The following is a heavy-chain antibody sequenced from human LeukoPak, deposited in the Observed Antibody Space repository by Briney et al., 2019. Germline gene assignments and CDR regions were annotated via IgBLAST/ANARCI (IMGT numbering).Heavy chain of an antibody. Sequence: SETLSLTCTVSGASIISDTYYWGWIRQPPGKGLEWIGSIYYSGSTYYSPSLKSRVTMSVDTSTNQFSLKLISVTAADAALYYCARNFYASSGYYLDDFYFDFWGQGTLVTVSS. CDR3: ARNFYASSGYYLDDFYFDF. CDR2: IYYSGST. V-gene: IGHV4-39*07. D-gene: IGHD3-22*01. CDR1: GASIISDTYY. J-gene: IGHJ4*02.